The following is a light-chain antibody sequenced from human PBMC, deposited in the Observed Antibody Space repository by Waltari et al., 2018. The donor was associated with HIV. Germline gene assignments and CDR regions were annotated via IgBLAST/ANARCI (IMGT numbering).Light chain of an antibody. CDR3: QQSNNWPQVIT. CDR2: DSF. CDR1: QSVSNN. J-gene: IGKJ5*01. Sequence: ETVLTQSPVTLSLSPGETATVSCRASQSVSNNLAWYQQKPGQAPRLLIYDSFKRATGIPDRFRGGGSGTDFTLTISSLEPEDFAVYYCQQSNNWPQVITFGQGTRLEIK. V-gene: IGKV3-11*01.